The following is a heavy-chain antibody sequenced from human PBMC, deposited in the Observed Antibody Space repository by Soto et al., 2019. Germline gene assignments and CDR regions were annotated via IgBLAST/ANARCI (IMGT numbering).Heavy chain of an antibody. J-gene: IGHJ4*02. Sequence: SVKVSCQASVDSFSRYSVRWLRQAPGQGLEWMGGIIPIFGTANYAQKFQGRVTITADESTSTAYMELSSLRSEDTAVYYCARGIYGAPFDYWGQGTLVNVSS. CDR2: IIPIFGTA. V-gene: IGHV1-69*01. CDR1: VDSFSRYS. CDR3: ARGIYGAPFDY. D-gene: IGHD4-17*01.